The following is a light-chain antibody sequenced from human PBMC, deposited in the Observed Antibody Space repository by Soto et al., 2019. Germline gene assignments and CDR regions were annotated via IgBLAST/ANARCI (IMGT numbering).Light chain of an antibody. CDR3: QQQLNTSPST. V-gene: IGKV3-20*01. Sequence: IVLTQSPCPLSSSAGERVTLSCRASQSVSSNYLAAYQQQPGQAPPLLIYGAASTATSSPDRISGSGSATDDSLTTSRRQPEDVSAYFCQQQLNTSPSTFGQGTRLEI. J-gene: IGKJ5*01. CDR2: GAA. CDR1: QSVSSNY.